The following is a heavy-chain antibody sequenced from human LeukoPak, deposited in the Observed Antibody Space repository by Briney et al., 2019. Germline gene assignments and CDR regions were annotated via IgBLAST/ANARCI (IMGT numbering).Heavy chain of an antibody. CDR2: INPNSGGT. J-gene: IGHJ4*02. D-gene: IGHD3-22*01. Sequence: ASVKVSCKASGYTFTGYYMHWVRQAPGQGLEWMGWINPNSGGTNYAQKLQGRVTMTTDTSTSTAYMELRSLRSDDTAVYYCARDLNYDSSGYYLGGDYWGQGTLATVSS. V-gene: IGHV1-2*02. CDR3: ARDLNYDSSGYYLGGDY. CDR1: GYTFTGYY.